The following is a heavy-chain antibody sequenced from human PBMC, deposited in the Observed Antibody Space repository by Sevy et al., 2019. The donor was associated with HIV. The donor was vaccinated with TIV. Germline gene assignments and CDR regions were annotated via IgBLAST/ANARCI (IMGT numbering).Heavy chain of an antibody. Sequence: ASVKVSCKASGYTFTSYAMHWVRQAPGQRLEWMGWMNAGNGNTKYSQKFQGRVTITRDTSASTAYMELSSLRSEDTAVYYCARANWNYAYFDYWGQGTLVTVSS. V-gene: IGHV1-3*01. CDR3: ARANWNYAYFDY. CDR2: MNAGNGNT. CDR1: GYTFTSYA. J-gene: IGHJ4*02. D-gene: IGHD1-7*01.